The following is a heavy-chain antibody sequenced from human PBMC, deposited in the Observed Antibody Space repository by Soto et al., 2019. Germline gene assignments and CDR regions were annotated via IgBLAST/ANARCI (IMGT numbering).Heavy chain of an antibody. CDR2: IHYGGGT. CDR1: GGSVSSGSYY. CDR3: ASLYYYDSSGLDY. Sequence: SETLSLTCTVSGGSVSSGSYYWNWIRQPPGKGLEWIGNIHYGGGTNYNPSLKSRVTISVDTSKNQFSLKLSSVTAADTAVYYCASLYYYDSSGLDYWGQGTLVTVSS. V-gene: IGHV4-61*01. D-gene: IGHD3-22*01. J-gene: IGHJ4*02.